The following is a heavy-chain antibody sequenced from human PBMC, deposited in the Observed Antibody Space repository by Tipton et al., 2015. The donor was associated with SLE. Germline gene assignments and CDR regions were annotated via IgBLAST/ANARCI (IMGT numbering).Heavy chain of an antibody. CDR2: INPSGGST. CDR3: ARDLGGEQLWFFDY. J-gene: IGHJ4*02. CDR1: GYTFTSYY. D-gene: IGHD5-18*01. Sequence: QLVQSGPEVKKPGASVKVSCKASGYTFTSYYMHWVRQAPGQGLEWMGIINPSGGSTSYAQKFQVRVTMTSDTSTSKVYMELGSLRSEDTAVYYCARDLGGEQLWFFDYWGQGTLVTVSS. V-gene: IGHV1-46*03.